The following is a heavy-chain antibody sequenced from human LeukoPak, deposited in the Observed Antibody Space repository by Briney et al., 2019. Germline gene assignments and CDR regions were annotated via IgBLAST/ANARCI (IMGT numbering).Heavy chain of an antibody. D-gene: IGHD5-18*01. CDR2: ISGSGGRS. CDR1: GSTFTAYP. J-gene: IGHJ4*02. V-gene: IGHV3-23*01. Sequence: PGGSLRLSCATSGSTFTAYPMAWVRQAPGKGLEWVSSISGSGGRSDYAESVRGRFTISSDSSSNTLYLQMDSLRGDDTAVYYCAKVNNHGYNDYWVREPWSPSPQ. CDR3: AKVNNHGYNDY.